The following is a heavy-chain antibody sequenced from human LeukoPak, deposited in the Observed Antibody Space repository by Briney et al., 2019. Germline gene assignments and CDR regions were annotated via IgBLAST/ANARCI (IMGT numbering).Heavy chain of an antibody. D-gene: IGHD4-17*01. CDR2: ISHSGST. J-gene: IGHJ4*02. Sequence: PSETLSLTCTVSGYSISSGYDWGWIRQPPGKGLEWIGRISHSGSTHYNPSLKSRGTISIDTSKNQFSLKLSSVTAADTAVYYCAKALWLDDSDDYFRLASGIFDYWGQGSLVTVSS. CDR3: AKALWLDDSDDYFRLASGIFDY. CDR1: GYSISSGYD. V-gene: IGHV4-38-2*02.